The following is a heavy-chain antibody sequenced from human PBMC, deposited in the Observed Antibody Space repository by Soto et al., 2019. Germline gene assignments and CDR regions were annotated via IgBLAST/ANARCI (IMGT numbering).Heavy chain of an antibody. Sequence: QVQLVQSGAEVKKPGASVKVSCRASGYTFTNFGVTWVRRAPGQGLEWMGWISAYTDTPNYAQKFQGRVTMTIDTSTRTAYMDLSSLTSEDTAVYYCARVIPGVEAWFDPWGQGTLVTVSS. CDR2: ISAYTDTP. J-gene: IGHJ5*02. V-gene: IGHV1-18*01. CDR1: GYTFTNFG. D-gene: IGHD2-2*02. CDR3: ARVIPGVEAWFDP.